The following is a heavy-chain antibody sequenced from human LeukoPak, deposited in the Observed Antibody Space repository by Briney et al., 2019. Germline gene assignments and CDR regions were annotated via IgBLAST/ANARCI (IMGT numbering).Heavy chain of an antibody. CDR2: IYHSGST. J-gene: IGHJ4*02. Sequence: SETLSLTCTVSGGSISSGGYYWSWIRQPPGKGQEWIGYIYHSGSTYYNPSLKSRVTISVDRSKNQFSLKLSSVTAADTAVYYCARGATVGATPAFDYWGQGTLVTVSS. CDR1: GGSISSGGYY. D-gene: IGHD1-26*01. CDR3: ARGATVGATPAFDY. V-gene: IGHV4-30-2*01.